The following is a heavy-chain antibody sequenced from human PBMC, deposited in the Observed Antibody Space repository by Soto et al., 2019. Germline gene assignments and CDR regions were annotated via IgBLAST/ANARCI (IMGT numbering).Heavy chain of an antibody. D-gene: IGHD3-16*02. CDR2: IYYSGST. V-gene: IGHV4-59*08. J-gene: IGHJ3*02. CDR3: ARLPYLHYDYIWGSYRLVAFDI. Sequence: SETLSLTCTVSGGSISSYYWSWIRQPPGKGLEWIGYIYYSGSTNYNPSLKSRVTISVDTSKNQFSLKLSSVTAADTAVYYCARLPYLHYDYIWGSYRLVAFDIWGQGTMVTVSS. CDR1: GGSISSYY.